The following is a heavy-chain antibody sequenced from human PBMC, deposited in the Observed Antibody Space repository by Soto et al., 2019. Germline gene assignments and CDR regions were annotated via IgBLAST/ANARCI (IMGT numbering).Heavy chain of an antibody. CDR2: INHSGST. V-gene: IGHV4-34*01. Sequence: QVQLQQWGAGLLKPSETLSLTCAVYGGSFSGYYWSWIRQPPGKGLEWIGEINHSGSTNYNPSLKSRVTISVDTSKNQFFLKLSTVTAADTAVYSCARRGRRSAFDIWGQGTMVTVSS. CDR3: ARRGRRSAFDI. J-gene: IGHJ3*02. D-gene: IGHD1-26*01. CDR1: GGSFSGYY.